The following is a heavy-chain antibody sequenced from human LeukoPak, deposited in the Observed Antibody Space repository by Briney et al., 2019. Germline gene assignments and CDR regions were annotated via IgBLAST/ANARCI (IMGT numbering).Heavy chain of an antibody. CDR3: ARDEQHTTYYYDSSGPALGY. CDR2: IYYSGST. J-gene: IGHJ4*02. Sequence: PSETLSLTCTVSGASITSYYWSWIRQSPGKGLEWIGYIYYSGSTNYNPSLKSRATISLDTSKNLFSLKLSSVTAADTAVYYCARDEQHTTYYYDSSGPALGYWGQGTLVTVSS. CDR1: GASITSYY. V-gene: IGHV4-59*12. D-gene: IGHD3-22*01.